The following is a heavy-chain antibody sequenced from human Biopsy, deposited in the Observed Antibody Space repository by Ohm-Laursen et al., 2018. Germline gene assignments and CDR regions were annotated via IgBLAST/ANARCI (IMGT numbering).Heavy chain of an antibody. CDR1: GFTFDDYA. V-gene: IGHV3-9*01. CDR2: ISWNSGSI. Sequence: SLRLSCAASGFTFDDYAMHWVRQAPGKGLEWVSGISWNSGSIGYADSVTGRFTISRDNAKNSLYLQMNSLRAEDTALYYCAKDRRAVAGYDAFDIWGQGTMVTVSS. CDR3: AKDRRAVAGYDAFDI. J-gene: IGHJ3*02. D-gene: IGHD6-19*01.